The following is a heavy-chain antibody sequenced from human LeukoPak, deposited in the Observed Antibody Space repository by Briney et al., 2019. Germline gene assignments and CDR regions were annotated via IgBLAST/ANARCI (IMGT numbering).Heavy chain of an antibody. V-gene: IGHV3-30-3*01. D-gene: IGHD3-22*01. CDR1: GFTFSNYT. CDR2: ISCDGSNK. CDR3: ARDQRSGTSGYYPYYFDH. J-gene: IGHJ4*02. Sequence: PGGSLRLSCAASGFTFSNYTMHWVRQAPGKGLEWMAVISCDGSNKYYADSVKGRFTISRDNSKNTLYLQMNSLRAEDTAVYYCARDQRSGTSGYYPYYFDHWGQGTLVTVSS.